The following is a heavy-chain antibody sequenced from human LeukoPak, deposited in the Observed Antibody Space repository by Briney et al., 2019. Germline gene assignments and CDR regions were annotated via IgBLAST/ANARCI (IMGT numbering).Heavy chain of an antibody. J-gene: IGHJ4*02. Sequence: PSQTLSLTCTVSGGSISSGGYYWSWIRQHPGKGLEWIGYIYYSGSTYYNPSLKSRVTISVDTSKNQLSLKLSSVTAADTAVYYCARGSTVTTYFDYWGQGTLVTVSS. CDR3: ARGSTVTTYFDY. CDR2: IYYSGST. V-gene: IGHV4-31*03. D-gene: IGHD4-17*01. CDR1: GGSISSGGYY.